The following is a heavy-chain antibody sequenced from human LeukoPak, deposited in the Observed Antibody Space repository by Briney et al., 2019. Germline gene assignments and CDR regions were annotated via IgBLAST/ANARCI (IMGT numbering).Heavy chain of an antibody. J-gene: IGHJ3*02. D-gene: IGHD6-13*01. V-gene: IGHV3-23*01. CDR3: AKDGSSGIAATADAFDI. CDR2: ISGGGATS. Sequence: GGSLRLSCAASGFTFNTYAMSWVRQAPGKGLEWVSAISGGGATSYYADSVEGRFTISRDNSKNTLYLQMNSLRAEDTAIYYCAKDGSSGIAATADAFDIWGQGTMVTV. CDR1: GFTFNTYA.